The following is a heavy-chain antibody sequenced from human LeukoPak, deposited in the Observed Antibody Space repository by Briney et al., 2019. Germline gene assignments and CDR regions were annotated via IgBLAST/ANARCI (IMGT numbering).Heavy chain of an antibody. J-gene: IGHJ5*02. CDR1: GFSFSSYA. D-gene: IGHD3-3*01. CDR3: AKESSMADFSGPLGWFDP. Sequence: GGPLRLSCAASGFSFSSYAMSWVRQAPGEGLEWVSAISGSGGSTYYADSVKGRFTISRDNSKNTLYLQMNSLRAEDTAVYYCAKESSMADFSGPLGWFDPWGQGTLVTVSS. CDR2: ISGSGGST. V-gene: IGHV3-23*01.